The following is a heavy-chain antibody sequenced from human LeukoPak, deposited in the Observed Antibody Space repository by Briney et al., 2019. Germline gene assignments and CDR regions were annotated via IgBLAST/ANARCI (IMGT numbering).Heavy chain of an antibody. CDR3: AKDTYGWPYYFDY. CDR2: IYTSGST. Sequence: PSETLSLTCTVSSAPISSYSWSWIRQPAGKGLEWIGRIYTSGSTNYNPSLKSRVTMSIDTSTNQFSLRLTSVAAADTAAYYCAKDTYGWPYYFDYWGQGTLVTVSS. J-gene: IGHJ4*02. CDR1: SAPISSYS. D-gene: IGHD6-19*01. V-gene: IGHV4-4*07.